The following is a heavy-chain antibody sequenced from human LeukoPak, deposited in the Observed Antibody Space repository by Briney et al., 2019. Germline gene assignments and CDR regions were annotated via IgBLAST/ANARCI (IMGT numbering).Heavy chain of an antibody. V-gene: IGHV4-4*07. D-gene: IGHD2-15*01. CDR3: ARVICSGGSCRFDY. CDR2: IHTSGST. Sequence: PSETLSLTCSVSGGSISSYYWNWIRQPAGKGLEWIGRIHTSGSTNYNPSLKSRVTMSVDTSKSQFSLKLSSVTAADTAVYYCARVICSGGSCRFDYWGQGTLVTVSS. J-gene: IGHJ4*02. CDR1: GGSISSYY.